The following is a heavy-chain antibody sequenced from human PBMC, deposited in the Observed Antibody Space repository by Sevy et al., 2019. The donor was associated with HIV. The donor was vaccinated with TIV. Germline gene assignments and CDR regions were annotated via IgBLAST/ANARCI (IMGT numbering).Heavy chain of an antibody. CDR2: INPRTGDT. Sequence: ASVKGSCKASGYTFSDNYMHWVRQAPGQGLEWVGRINPRTGDTKYAQKFQGRVTVTRDTSISTAYMELSRLTSDDTAIYYCAKDKLLDAFDIWGQGTRVTVSS. J-gene: IGHJ3*02. CDR1: GYTFSDNY. D-gene: IGHD2-15*01. CDR3: AKDKLLDAFDI. V-gene: IGHV1-2*06.